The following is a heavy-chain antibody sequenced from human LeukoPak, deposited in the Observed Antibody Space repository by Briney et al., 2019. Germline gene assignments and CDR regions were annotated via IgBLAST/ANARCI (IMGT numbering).Heavy chain of an antibody. Sequence: SETLSLTCAVYGGSFSGYYWSWIRQPPGEGLEWIGEINHSGSTNYNPSLKSRVTISVDTSKNQFSLKLSSVTAADTAVYYCARGGGIAAAGTNFDYWGQGTLVTVSS. J-gene: IGHJ4*02. CDR1: GGSFSGYY. V-gene: IGHV4-34*01. D-gene: IGHD6-13*01. CDR2: INHSGST. CDR3: ARGGGIAAAGTNFDY.